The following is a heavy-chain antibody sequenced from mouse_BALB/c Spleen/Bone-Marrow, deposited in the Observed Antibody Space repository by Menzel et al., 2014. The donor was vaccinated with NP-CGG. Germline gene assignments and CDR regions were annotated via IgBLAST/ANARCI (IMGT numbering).Heavy chain of an antibody. V-gene: IGHV4-1*02. J-gene: IGHJ2*01. CDR2: INPESSTI. CDR3: ARLGYYGHFDY. D-gene: IGHD1-1*01. CDR1: GFDFSRYW. Sequence: EVQVVESGSGLVQPGGSLKLSCAASGFDFSRYWMSWVRQAPGKGLEWIGEINPESSTINYTPSLKDKFIISRDNAKKTLYLHMSKVRSEDTALYYCARLGYYGHFDYWGPGTTLTVSS.